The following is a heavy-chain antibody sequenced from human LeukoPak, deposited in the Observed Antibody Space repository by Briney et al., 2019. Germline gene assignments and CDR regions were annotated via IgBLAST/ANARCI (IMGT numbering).Heavy chain of an antibody. CDR2: ISSSSSYI. Sequence: GGSLRLSCAASGFTFSSYSMNWVRQAPGEGLEWVSSISSSSSYIYYADSVKGRFTISRDNAKNSLYLQMNSLRAEDTAVYYCARVHTARGFDYWGQGTLVTVSS. D-gene: IGHD2-2*02. J-gene: IGHJ4*02. CDR1: GFTFSSYS. V-gene: IGHV3-21*01. CDR3: ARVHTARGFDY.